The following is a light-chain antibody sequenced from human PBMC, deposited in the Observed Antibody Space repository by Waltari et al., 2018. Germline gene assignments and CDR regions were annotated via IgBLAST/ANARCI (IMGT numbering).Light chain of an antibody. V-gene: IGLV4-69*01. CDR1: SGYSSND. Sequence: QLVLTQSPSASASLGASVKLTCTLSSGYSSNDIAWLQQQPEKGPRSLMKVNSDGSHSKGDEIPDRFSGSSSGAERYLTISNLQSEDEADYYCQTGGHGTWVFGGGTKLTVL. CDR3: QTGGHGTWV. CDR2: VNSDGSH. J-gene: IGLJ3*02.